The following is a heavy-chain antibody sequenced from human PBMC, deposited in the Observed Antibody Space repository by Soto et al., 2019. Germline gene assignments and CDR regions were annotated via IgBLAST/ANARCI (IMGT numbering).Heavy chain of an antibody. D-gene: IGHD2-15*01. Sequence: QVQLVESGGGVVQPGKSLRLSCVASGFTFRSYAMHWVRQAPGXGLXXVAFTSYDGSKKDYAESVKGRFTVSRGXFEXXLXXXXXXXXXXXXAXYYCAKEGQAHCSGGTCFSGWFDSWGHGTQVTVSS. J-gene: IGHJ5*01. CDR1: GFTFRSYA. V-gene: IGHV3-30*03. CDR3: AKEGQAHCSGGTCFSGWFDS. CDR2: TSYDGSKK.